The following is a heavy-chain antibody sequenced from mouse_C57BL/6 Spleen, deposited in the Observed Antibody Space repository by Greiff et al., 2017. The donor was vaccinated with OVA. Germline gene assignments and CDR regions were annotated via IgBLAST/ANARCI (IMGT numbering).Heavy chain of an antibody. CDR2: ISSGGSYT. CDR1: GFTFSSYG. V-gene: IGHV5-6*01. CDR3: ADLTWFAY. Sequence: EVQLVESGGDLVKPGGSLKLSCAASGFTFSSYGMSWVRQTPDKRLEWVATISSGGSYTYYPDSVKGRFTISRDNAKNTLYLQMSSLKSEDTAMYYCADLTWFAYWGQGTLVTVSA. J-gene: IGHJ3*01.